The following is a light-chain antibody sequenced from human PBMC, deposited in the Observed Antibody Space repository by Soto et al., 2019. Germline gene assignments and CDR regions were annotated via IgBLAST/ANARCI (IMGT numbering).Light chain of an antibody. J-gene: IGKJ5*01. V-gene: IGKV3-11*01. CDR2: DAS. CDR3: QQRSNWPA. CDR1: QSVGSY. Sequence: PGERATLSCRASQSVGSYLAWYQQKPGQAPRLLIYDASTRATGIPARFSGSGSGTDFTLTISSLEPEDFAVYYCQQRSNWPAFGQGTRLEIK.